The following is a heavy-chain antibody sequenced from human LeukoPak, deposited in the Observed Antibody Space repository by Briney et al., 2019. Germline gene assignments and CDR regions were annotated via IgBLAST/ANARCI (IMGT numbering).Heavy chain of an antibody. V-gene: IGHV3-53*01. CDR3: ARGDGYNSYYFDY. Sequence: GGSLRLSCAASGFSVSSNYMSWVRQAPGKGLEWVSVFYSGGTAYYADSVKGRFTISRDNSKNTLYLQMNSLRAEDTAVYYCARGDGYNSYYFDYWGQGTLVTVSS. J-gene: IGHJ4*02. CDR2: FYSGGTA. CDR1: GFSVSSNY. D-gene: IGHD5-24*01.